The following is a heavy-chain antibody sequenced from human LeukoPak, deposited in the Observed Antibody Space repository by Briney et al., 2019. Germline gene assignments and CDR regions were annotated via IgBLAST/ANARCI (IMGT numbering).Heavy chain of an antibody. CDR1: GYSISSGYY. Sequence: PSETLSLTCTVSGYSISSGYYWGWIRQPPGKGLEWIGIIYHSGSTYYNPSLKSRVTISVDTSKNQFSLKLSSVTAADTAVYYCARYGWVAKFDYWGQGTLVTVSS. CDR2: IYHSGST. D-gene: IGHD1-26*01. CDR3: ARYGWVAKFDY. V-gene: IGHV4-38-2*02. J-gene: IGHJ4*02.